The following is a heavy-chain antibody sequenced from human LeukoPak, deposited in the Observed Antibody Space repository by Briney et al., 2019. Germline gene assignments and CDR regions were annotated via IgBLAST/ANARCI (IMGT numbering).Heavy chain of an antibody. CDR2: INHNGST. V-gene: IGHV4-39*01. Sequence: SETLSLTCTVSGGSISSSSYYWSWIRQPPGKGLEWIGEINHNGSTNYNPSLKSRVTISVDTSKNQFSLKLSSVTAADTAVYYCARHGTYYYDSSGYYALDYGGQGTLVTVSS. J-gene: IGHJ4*02. CDR1: GGSISSSSYY. D-gene: IGHD3-22*01. CDR3: ARHGTYYYDSSGYYALDY.